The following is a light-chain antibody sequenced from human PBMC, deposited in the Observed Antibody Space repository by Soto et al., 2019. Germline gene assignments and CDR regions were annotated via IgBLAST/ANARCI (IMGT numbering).Light chain of an antibody. Sequence: DIQMTQSPSSVSASIGDTVTITCRASQDINVYLNWYQQKPGEVPKLLIYSASTLHSGVPSRFTGNGSETDFTLTIRSLQPEDFATYYCQHGYVAPYSFGQGTKVDI. CDR3: QHGYVAPYS. CDR2: SAS. CDR1: QDINVY. J-gene: IGKJ2*03. V-gene: IGKV1-39*01.